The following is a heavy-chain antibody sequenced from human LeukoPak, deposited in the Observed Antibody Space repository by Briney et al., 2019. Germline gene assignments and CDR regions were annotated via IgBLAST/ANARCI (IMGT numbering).Heavy chain of an antibody. Sequence: SETLSLTCVVSGGSISSTSYYWGWIRQPPGKGLEWIGSIYYSGSTYYNPSLKSRVTISVDTSKNQFSLKLSSVTAADTAVYYCTSGYFVHTFDFWGQGPLVTVSS. CDR3: TSGYFVHTFDF. CDR1: GGSISSTSYY. CDR2: IYYSGST. D-gene: IGHD2-2*03. J-gene: IGHJ4*02. V-gene: IGHV4-39*01.